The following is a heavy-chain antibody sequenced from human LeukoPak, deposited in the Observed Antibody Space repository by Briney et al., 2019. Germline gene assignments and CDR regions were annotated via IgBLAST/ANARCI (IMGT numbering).Heavy chain of an antibody. CDR2: ISDRGST. D-gene: IGHD3-10*01. CDR3: ARGPTDYGAGTEFEH. Sequence: SETLSLTCTVSGGSIKTYHWSWIRQPAGKGLEWIGRISDRGSTNYNPSLKSRVIMSVGASKNQFSLKLISVTAADTAVYYCARGPTDYGAGTEFEHWGQGTLVIVSS. CDR1: GGSIKTYH. V-gene: IGHV4-4*07. J-gene: IGHJ4*02.